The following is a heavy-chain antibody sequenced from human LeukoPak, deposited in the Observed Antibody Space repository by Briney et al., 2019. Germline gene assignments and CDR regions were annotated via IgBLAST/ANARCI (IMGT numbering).Heavy chain of an antibody. V-gene: IGHV4-59*08. Sequence: SETLSLTCTFSGGSISSYHWSWIRQPPGKGLEWIGSSSYSGSPKYNPSLKRRVTISLDTSKNQFSLKVTSVTAADTALYYCAAGALAGPVYFYYIDVWGRGTTVTVSS. D-gene: IGHD1-1*01. CDR3: AAGALAGPVYFYYIDV. CDR2: SSYSGSP. CDR1: GGSISSYH. J-gene: IGHJ6*03.